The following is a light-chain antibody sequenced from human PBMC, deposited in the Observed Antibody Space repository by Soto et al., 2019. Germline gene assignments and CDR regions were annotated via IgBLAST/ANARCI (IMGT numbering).Light chain of an antibody. CDR2: DAS. J-gene: IGKJ1*01. V-gene: IGKV1-5*01. CDR1: QSISSW. Sequence: DIQMTQSPSTLSASVGDRVTITCRASQSISSWLAWYQQKPGKAPKLLIYDASTLDTGVPSRFSGSGSGTEFTLTISSLQPDDFATYYCQQYKTYVTFGQGTKVDIK. CDR3: QQYKTYVT.